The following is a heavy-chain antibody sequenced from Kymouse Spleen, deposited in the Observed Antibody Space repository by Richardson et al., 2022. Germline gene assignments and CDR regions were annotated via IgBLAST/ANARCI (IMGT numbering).Heavy chain of an antibody. CDR1: GFTFDDYA. CDR2: ISWNSGSI. V-gene: IGHV3-9*01. CDR3: AKDILTGYGAFDI. Sequence: EVQLVESGGGLVQPGRSLRLSCAASGFTFDDYAMHWVRQAPGKGLEWVSGISWNSGSIGYADSVKGRFTISRDNAKNSLYLQMNSLRAEDTALYYCAKDILTGYGAFDIWGQGTMVTVSS. J-gene: IGHJ3*02. D-gene: IGHD3-9*01.